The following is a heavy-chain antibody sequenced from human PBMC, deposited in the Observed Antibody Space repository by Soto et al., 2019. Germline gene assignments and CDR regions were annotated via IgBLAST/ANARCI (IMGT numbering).Heavy chain of an antibody. CDR1: GFVFTRST. J-gene: IGHJ3*02. CDR3: ARVGTGSSTPLDI. V-gene: IGHV3-21*01. D-gene: IGHD3-9*01. Sequence: PGGSLRLSCGASGFVFTRSTMNWFRQAPGKGLEWVSSITSASDYIFYADSVKGRFTISRDNAKNSLYLQMNSLRAEDTAVYYCARVGTGSSTPLDIWGQGTMVTVSS. CDR2: ITSASDYI.